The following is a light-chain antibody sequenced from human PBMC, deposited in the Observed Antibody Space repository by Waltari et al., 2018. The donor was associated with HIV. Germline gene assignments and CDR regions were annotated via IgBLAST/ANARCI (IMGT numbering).Light chain of an antibody. J-gene: IGLJ1*01. CDR1: SSDIDVYKS. V-gene: IGLV2-14*03. CDR2: DVS. Sequence: QSTLTQPASVSGSPGQSVTISCTGISSDIDVYKSFSSYQQHPGKAPKLLIYDVSNRPSGVSHRFSGSKSANTASLTISGLQAEDEADYYCSSYTTTSTLYVFGTGTKVTV. CDR3: SSYTTTSTLYV.